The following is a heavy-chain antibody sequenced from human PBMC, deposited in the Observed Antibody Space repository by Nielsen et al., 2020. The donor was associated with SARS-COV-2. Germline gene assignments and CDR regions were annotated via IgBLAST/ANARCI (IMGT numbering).Heavy chain of an antibody. Sequence: GESLKISCAASGFSFSTSWMSWVRQAPGKGLEWVAVISYDGSNKYYADSVKGRFTISRDNSKNTLYLQMNSLRAEDTAVYYCARYYGSGSYYDYYGMDVWGQGTTVTVSS. J-gene: IGHJ6*02. D-gene: IGHD3-10*01. CDR3: ARYYGSGSYYDYYGMDV. CDR1: GFSFSTSW. V-gene: IGHV3-30-3*01. CDR2: ISYDGSNK.